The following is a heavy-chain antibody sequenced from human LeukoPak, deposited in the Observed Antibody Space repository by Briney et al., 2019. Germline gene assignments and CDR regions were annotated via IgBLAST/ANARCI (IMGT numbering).Heavy chain of an antibody. Sequence: GESLKIFCQASGYDFTAYLIAWVRQVPGKGLELMGIIYPGDSETRYGPTFQGQVTISAHTSIATAYLQWRSVRASDSAIYYCARSATVDDFAYWGEGSLVTVSS. D-gene: IGHD4-23*01. CDR1: GYDFTAYL. CDR2: IYPGDSET. CDR3: ARSATVDDFAY. V-gene: IGHV5-51*01. J-gene: IGHJ4*02.